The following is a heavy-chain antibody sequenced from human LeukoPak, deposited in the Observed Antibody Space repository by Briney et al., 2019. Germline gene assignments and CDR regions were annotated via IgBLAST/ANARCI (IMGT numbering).Heavy chain of an antibody. Sequence: SETLSLTCTVSGGSISSGDYYWSWIRQPAGKGLEWIGRISTSGSTNYNPSLKSRVTISVDTSKNQFSLKLSSVTAADTAVYYCARRCSSTNCFVWYFDSWGRGTLVTVSS. CDR1: GGSISSGDYY. CDR3: ARRCSSTNCFVWYFDS. CDR2: ISTSGST. V-gene: IGHV4-61*02. D-gene: IGHD2-2*01. J-gene: IGHJ2*01.